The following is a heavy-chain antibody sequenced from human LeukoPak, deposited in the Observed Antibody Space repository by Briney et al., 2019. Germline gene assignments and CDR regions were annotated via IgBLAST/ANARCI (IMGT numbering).Heavy chain of an antibody. CDR3: ARDHSPRYSSSWYPNHYYYCGMDV. CDR2: IYYSWST. D-gene: IGHD6-13*01. Sequence: SETLSLTCTVSGGSISSYYWSWIRQPPGKGLEWIGYIYYSWSTNYNPSLKSRVTISVDTSKNQFSLKLSSVTAADTAVYYCARDHSPRYSSSWYPNHYYYCGMDVWGQGTTVTVSS. V-gene: IGHV4-59*01. J-gene: IGHJ6*02. CDR1: GGSISSYY.